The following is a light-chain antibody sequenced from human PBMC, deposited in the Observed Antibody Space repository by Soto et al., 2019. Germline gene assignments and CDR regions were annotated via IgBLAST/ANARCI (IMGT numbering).Light chain of an antibody. Sequence: EIVLTQSPGTVSLSPGERATLSCRASQSVTNNYLAWYQQKPGQAPRLLIYAASTRATGIPDRFSGSGSGTDFTLTISRLEPEDFAVYYCQQCSGSPLTFGGGTKVDIK. J-gene: IGKJ4*01. CDR1: QSVTNNY. CDR2: AAS. V-gene: IGKV3-20*01. CDR3: QQCSGSPLT.